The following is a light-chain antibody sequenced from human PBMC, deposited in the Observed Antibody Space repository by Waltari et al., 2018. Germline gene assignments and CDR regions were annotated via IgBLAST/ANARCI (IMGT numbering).Light chain of an antibody. CDR2: GAS. CDR3: QQYGGSPGFT. CDR1: QSVSSNY. J-gene: IGKJ3*01. Sequence: EIVLTQSPGTLSLSPGERATLSCRASQSVSSNYLAWYLQKPGQAPRPLISGASSRATGIPDRFSGSGSGTDFTLTISRLEPEDFAVYYCQQYGGSPGFTFGPGTKVDIK. V-gene: IGKV3-20*01.